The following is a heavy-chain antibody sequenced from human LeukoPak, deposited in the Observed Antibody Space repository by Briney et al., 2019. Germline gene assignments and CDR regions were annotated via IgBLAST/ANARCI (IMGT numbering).Heavy chain of an antibody. V-gene: IGHV3-30*18. D-gene: IGHD3-10*01. J-gene: IGHJ4*02. Sequence: PGRSLRLSCAASGFTFSSYGMHWVRQAPGKGLEWVAVISYDGSNKHYADSVKGRFTISRDNSKNTLYLQMNSLRAEDTAVYYCAKDFAGVRGKPTWGQGTLVTVSS. CDR2: ISYDGSNK. CDR3: AKDFAGVRGKPT. CDR1: GFTFSSYG.